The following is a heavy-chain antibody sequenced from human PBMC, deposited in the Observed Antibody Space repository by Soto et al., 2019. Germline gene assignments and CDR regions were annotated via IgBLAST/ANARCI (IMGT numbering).Heavy chain of an antibody. CDR2: IVVGSGNT. J-gene: IGHJ3*02. V-gene: IGHV1-58*01. D-gene: IGHD3-10*01. CDR1: GFTFTSSA. Sequence: VASVKVSCKASGFTFTSSAVQWVRQARGQRLEWIGWIVVGSGNTNYAQKFQERVTITRDMSTSTAYMELSSLRSEDTAVYYCAAEVRGVIITGDAFDIWGQGTMVTVSS. CDR3: AAEVRGVIITGDAFDI.